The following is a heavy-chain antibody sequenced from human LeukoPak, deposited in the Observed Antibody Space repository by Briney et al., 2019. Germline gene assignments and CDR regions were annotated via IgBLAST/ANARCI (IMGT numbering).Heavy chain of an antibody. CDR3: ARGGIFGVVIAWFDH. J-gene: IGHJ5*02. CDR2: IHYSGST. V-gene: IGHV4-59*11. CDR1: GGSISSHY. D-gene: IGHD3-3*01. Sequence: SETLSLTCTVSGGSISSHYWTWIRQPPGKGLEWIGYIHYSGSTNYNPSLKSRITISADTSKNQFSLKLSSVTAADTAMYYCARGGIFGVVIAWFDHWGQGTLVTASS.